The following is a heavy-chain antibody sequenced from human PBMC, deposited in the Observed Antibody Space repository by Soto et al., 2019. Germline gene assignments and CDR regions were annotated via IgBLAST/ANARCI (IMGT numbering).Heavy chain of an antibody. V-gene: IGHV4-34*01. J-gene: IGHJ4*02. D-gene: IGHD3-16*02. Sequence: SETLSLTCAVYGGSFSTYYWTWIRQPPGKGLEWIGEINHSGSTNYNSSLKSRVTISVDTSKNQFSLKLSSVTAADTAVYYCARIKSHDYVWGSYRPFEYWGQGTLVTVS. CDR2: INHSGST. CDR1: GGSFSTYY. CDR3: ARIKSHDYVWGSYRPFEY.